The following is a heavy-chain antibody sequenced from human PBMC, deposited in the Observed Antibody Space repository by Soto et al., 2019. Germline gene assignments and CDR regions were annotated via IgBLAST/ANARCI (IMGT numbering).Heavy chain of an antibody. Sequence: QVHLVQSGAEVRKPGASVKVSCEVSGKTLTELSIHWVRQAPGKGLEWVGGFDPEDGERIYAQSFQGRSCMAEDTSTSTAYLELSSLRTEDAAVYYCTSRLSAWYGLYYFHYWGQGTLVTVSS. D-gene: IGHD6-13*01. CDR2: FDPEDGER. CDR3: TSRLSAWYGLYYFHY. CDR1: GKTLTELS. J-gene: IGHJ4*02. V-gene: IGHV1-24*01.